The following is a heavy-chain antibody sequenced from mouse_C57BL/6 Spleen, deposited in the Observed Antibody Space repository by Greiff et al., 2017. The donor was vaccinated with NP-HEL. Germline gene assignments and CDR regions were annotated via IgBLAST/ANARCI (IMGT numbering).Heavy chain of an antibody. Sequence: QVQLQQSGAELVRPGASVKLSCKASGYTFTDYYINWVKQRPGQGLEWIARIYPGSGNTYYNEKFKGKATLTAEKSSSTAYMQLSSLTSEDSAVYFCARDWDLYFDVWGTGTTVTVSS. V-gene: IGHV1-76*01. J-gene: IGHJ1*03. D-gene: IGHD4-1*01. CDR2: IYPGSGNT. CDR1: GYTFTDYY. CDR3: ARDWDLYFDV.